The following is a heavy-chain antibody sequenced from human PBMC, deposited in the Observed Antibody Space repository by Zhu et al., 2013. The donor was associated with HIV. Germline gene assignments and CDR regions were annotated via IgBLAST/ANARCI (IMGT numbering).Heavy chain of an antibody. D-gene: IGHD3-22*01. CDR2: IIPIFGTA. J-gene: IGHJ6*02. Sequence: QVQLVQSGAEVKKPGSSVKVSCKASGGTFSSYAISWVRQAPGQGLEWMGGIIPIFGTANYAQKFQGRVTITADESTSTAYMELSSLRSEDTAVYYCAGKPLYYYDSSGYYSFAYYYYGMDVWGRRDHGHRLL. V-gene: IGHV1-69*01. CDR3: AGKPLYYYDSSGYYSFAYYYYGMDV. CDR1: GGTFSSYA.